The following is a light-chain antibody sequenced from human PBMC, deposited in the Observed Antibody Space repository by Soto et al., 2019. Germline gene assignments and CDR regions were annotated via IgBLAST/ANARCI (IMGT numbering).Light chain of an antibody. J-gene: IGKJ1*01. CDR3: QQYDTSPST. CDR2: AAS. V-gene: IGKV3-20*01. Sequence: DTVLTQSPGTLSLSPGESATLSCRASQSVSSSYLAWYQQKPGQSPRLLIYAASSRATGIPDRFSASGSGTDFSLTISRLEPEDFAVYYCQQYDTSPSTFGQGTKVDIK. CDR1: QSVSSSY.